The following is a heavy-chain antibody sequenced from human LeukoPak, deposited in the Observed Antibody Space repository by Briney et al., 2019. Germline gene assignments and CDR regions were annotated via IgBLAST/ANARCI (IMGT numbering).Heavy chain of an antibody. Sequence: GGSLRLSCAASGFTFSTHWMYWVRQAPGKELVWVSRISGDGSMTSYADSVKGRFTISRDNAKDTLFLLMTSLRVEDTAVYSCASLLTPYHGSGGGGMDVWGQGTTVTVSS. CDR2: ISGDGSMT. J-gene: IGHJ6*02. CDR1: GFTFSTHW. V-gene: IGHV3-74*01. D-gene: IGHD3-10*01. CDR3: ASLLTPYHGSGGGGMDV.